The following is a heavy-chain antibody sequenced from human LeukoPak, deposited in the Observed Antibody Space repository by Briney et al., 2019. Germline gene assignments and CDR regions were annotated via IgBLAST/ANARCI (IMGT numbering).Heavy chain of an antibody. CDR1: GYTFTSYG. J-gene: IGHJ5*02. CDR3: ARDLGPNFTIFGVVITNWFDP. D-gene: IGHD3-3*01. Sequence: GASVKVSCKASGYTFTSYGISWVRQAPGQGLEWMGWISAYNGNTNYAQKLQGRVTMTTDTSTSTAYMGLRSLRSDDTAVYYCARDLGPNFTIFGVVITNWFDPWGQGTLVTVSS. CDR2: ISAYNGNT. V-gene: IGHV1-18*01.